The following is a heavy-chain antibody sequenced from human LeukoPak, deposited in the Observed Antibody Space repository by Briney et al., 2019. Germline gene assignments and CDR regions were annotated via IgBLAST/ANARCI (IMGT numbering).Heavy chain of an antibody. D-gene: IGHD1-14*01. J-gene: IGHJ4*02. CDR3: ARRGPERYFDY. CDR1: GFTLSSYW. V-gene: IGHV3-74*01. CDR2: INNDGSAT. Sequence: GGSLRLSCAASGFTLSSYWMLWVRQVPGKGLVWVSRINNDGSATSYADSVMGRLTISRDNAKNTLYLQMNSLRAEDTAVYYCARRGPERYFDYWGQGTLVTVSS.